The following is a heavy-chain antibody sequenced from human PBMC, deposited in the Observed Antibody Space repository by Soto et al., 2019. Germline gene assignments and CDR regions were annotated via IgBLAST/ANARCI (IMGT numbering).Heavy chain of an antibody. D-gene: IGHD4-4*01. J-gene: IGHJ6*02. V-gene: IGHV1-69*18. Sequence: QVQLVQSGAEVKKRGSSVTVSCKASGGTFRSYGISWVRQAPGQGLEGMGRIIPFIGTANYAQKFQGRVTITADESTSTAYMELTSLRSEDTAVYYCARVVMTTVPASYYYGMDVWGQGTTVTVSS. CDR3: ARVVMTTVPASYYYGMDV. CDR1: GGTFRSYG. CDR2: IIPFIGTA.